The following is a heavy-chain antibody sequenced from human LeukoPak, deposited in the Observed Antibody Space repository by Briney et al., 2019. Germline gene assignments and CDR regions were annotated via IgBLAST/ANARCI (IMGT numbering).Heavy chain of an antibody. CDR2: ISSSGSTI. D-gene: IGHD3-10*01. V-gene: IGHV3-11*01. Sequence: GGSLRLSCTASGFTFSDYYMSWIRQAPGKGLEWVSYISSSGSTIYYADSVKGRFTISRDNAKNSLYLQMNSLRAEDTAVYYCARVKKGSGSYIGQRPFYYYYMDVWGKGTTVTISS. CDR3: ARVKKGSGSYIGQRPFYYYYMDV. J-gene: IGHJ6*03. CDR1: GFTFSDYY.